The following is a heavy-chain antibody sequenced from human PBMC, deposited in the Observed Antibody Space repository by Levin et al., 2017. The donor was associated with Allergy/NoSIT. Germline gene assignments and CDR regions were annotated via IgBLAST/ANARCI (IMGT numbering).Heavy chain of an antibody. CDR2: TYYRSKWYK. CDR1: GDSVSRNLHV. D-gene: IGHD5-12*01. V-gene: IGHV6-1*01. Sequence: SETLSLTCAISGDSVSRNLHVWNWIRQSPSRGLEWLGRTYYRSKWYKEYAVSVESRIIISPDTSKNQFSLQLNSVTPEDTAVYYCARGVIVATIEPAFDIWGQGTMVTVSS. J-gene: IGHJ3*02. CDR3: ARGVIVATIEPAFDI.